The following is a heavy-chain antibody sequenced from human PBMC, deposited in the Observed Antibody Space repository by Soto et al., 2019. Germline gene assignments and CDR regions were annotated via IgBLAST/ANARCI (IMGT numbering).Heavy chain of an antibody. CDR3: ARVVPGAEAWFGP. D-gene: IGHD2-2*01. J-gene: IGHJ5*02. Sequence: QVQLVQSGGEVNRPGASGKVACKTSGYTCSNYGITWVRQSPGQPLEWLGWISLYSDGTNYAQKFQGRVSMTTDTSTTTAYMELRSLISDDTAVYYCARVVPGAEAWFGPWGQGTLVTVSS. V-gene: IGHV1-18*01. CDR1: GYTCSNYG. CDR2: ISLYSDGT.